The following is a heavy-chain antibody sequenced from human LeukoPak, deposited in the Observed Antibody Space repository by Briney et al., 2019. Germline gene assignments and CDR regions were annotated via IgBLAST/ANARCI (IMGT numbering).Heavy chain of an antibody. V-gene: IGHV1-2*06. Sequence: ASVKVSCKASGYTFTGYMHWVRQAPGQGLEWMGRINPNSGGTNYAQKFQGRVTMTRDTSISTAYMELSRLRSDDTAVYYCAGEDNSSGYRPFDIWGQGTMVTVPS. J-gene: IGHJ3*02. CDR3: AGEDNSSGYRPFDI. CDR1: GYTFTGY. D-gene: IGHD3-22*01. CDR2: INPNSGGT.